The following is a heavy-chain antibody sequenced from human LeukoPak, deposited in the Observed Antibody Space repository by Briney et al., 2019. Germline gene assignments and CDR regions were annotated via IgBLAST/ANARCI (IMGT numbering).Heavy chain of an antibody. CDR3: ARDGEYDSSGYYPDY. Sequence: ASVKVSCKASGYTFTSYAMHWVRQAPGQRLEWMGWINAGNGNTKYSQKFQGRVTITRDTSASTACMELSSLRSEDTAVYYCARDGEYDSSGYYPDYWGQGTLVTVSS. J-gene: IGHJ4*02. V-gene: IGHV1-3*01. CDR2: INAGNGNT. D-gene: IGHD3-22*01. CDR1: GYTFTSYA.